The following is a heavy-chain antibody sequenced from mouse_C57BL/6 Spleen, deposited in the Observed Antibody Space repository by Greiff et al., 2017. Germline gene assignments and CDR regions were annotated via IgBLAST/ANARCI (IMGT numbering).Heavy chain of an antibody. CDR2: IDPEDGET. CDR3: ARTTVKEYYFDY. CDR1: GFNIKDYY. J-gene: IGHJ2*01. V-gene: IGHV14-2*01. Sequence: EVQLVESGAELVKPGASVKLSCTASGFNIKDYYMHWVKQRTEQGLEWIGRIDPEDGETKYAPKFQGKATITADTSSNTAYLQLSSLTSEDTAVYYCARTTVKEYYFDYWGQGTTLTVSA. D-gene: IGHD1-1*01.